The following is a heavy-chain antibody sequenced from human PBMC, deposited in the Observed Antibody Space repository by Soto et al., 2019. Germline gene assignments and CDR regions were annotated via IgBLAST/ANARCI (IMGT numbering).Heavy chain of an antibody. CDR2: FIPVFGSP. Sequence: VQSGAEVRKPGSSVRVSCEVSGDTFTSHTINWLRQAPGQGLEWMGGFIPVFGSPTYAQRFQARPRITADTSTRPAYVDLASLPSADAAFYFYGRDITETNSWFDPWGKGTLVTVSP. J-gene: IGHJ5*02. CDR1: GDTFTSHT. CDR3: GRDITETNSWFDP. D-gene: IGHD3-3*01. V-gene: IGHV1-69*06.